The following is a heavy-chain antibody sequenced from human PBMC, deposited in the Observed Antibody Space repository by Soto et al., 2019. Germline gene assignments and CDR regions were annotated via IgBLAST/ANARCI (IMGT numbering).Heavy chain of an antibody. V-gene: IGHV1-69*06. J-gene: IGHJ3*02. CDR3: ARGVYGSGNYYTRPSAFDI. CDR2: TIPVFNTA. CDR1: GGTLSDHG. D-gene: IGHD3-10*01. Sequence: QVQLEQSGAEVKKPGSSVKVSCKASGGTLSDHGVAWLRQAPGQGLEWMGGTIPVFNTAKYAQKFQGRVTVTADKFTNIAYMELSSLTSEDTAFYFCARGVYGSGNYYTRPSAFDIWGQGTMVIVSS.